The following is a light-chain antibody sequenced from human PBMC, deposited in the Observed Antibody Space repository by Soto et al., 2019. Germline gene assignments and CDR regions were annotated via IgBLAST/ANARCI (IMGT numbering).Light chain of an antibody. CDR3: SSYTNKDTLL. Sequence: QSALTQPASVSGSPGQSITISCTGTSSDVGGCDHVSWYQQHPGKAPKLIIYDVTVRPSGISRRFSGSKSDNTASLAVSGLQPEDEADYYCSSYTNKDTLLFGGGTKLTVL. J-gene: IGLJ3*02. V-gene: IGLV2-14*03. CDR2: DVT. CDR1: SSDVGGCDH.